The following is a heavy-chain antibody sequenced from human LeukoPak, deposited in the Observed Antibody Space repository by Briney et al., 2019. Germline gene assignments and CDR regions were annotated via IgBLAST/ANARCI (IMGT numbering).Heavy chain of an antibody. CDR2: ISGSGGST. V-gene: IGHV3-23*01. CDR1: GFTFSSYA. D-gene: IGHD5-12*01. Sequence: GGSLRLSCAASGFTFSSYAMSWVRQAQGKGREWVSAISGSGGSTYYADSVKGRFTISRDNSKNTLYLQMNSLRAEDTAVYYCAKDLGGYHDYWGQGTLVTVSS. CDR3: AKDLGGYHDY. J-gene: IGHJ4*02.